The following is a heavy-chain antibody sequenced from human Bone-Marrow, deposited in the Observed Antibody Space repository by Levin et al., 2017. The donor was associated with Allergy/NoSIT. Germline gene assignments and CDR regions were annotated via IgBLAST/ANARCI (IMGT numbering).Heavy chain of an antibody. CDR3: ARDYLYGTSLKHDAFDI. J-gene: IGHJ3*02. Sequence: GGSLRLSCAASGFTFRNYGMHWVRQAPGKGPEWVAVIWYDGNNKYYADSVKGRFTISRDNSENTLSLQMNSLRAEDTAVYFCARDYLYGTSLKHDAFDIWGQGTMVTVSS. D-gene: IGHD1-1*01. CDR2: IWYDGNNK. CDR1: GFTFRNYG. V-gene: IGHV3-33*01.